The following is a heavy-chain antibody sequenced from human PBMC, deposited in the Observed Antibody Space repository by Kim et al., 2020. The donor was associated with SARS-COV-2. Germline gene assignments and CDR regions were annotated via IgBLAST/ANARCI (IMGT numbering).Heavy chain of an antibody. CDR3: AAMGGGSYMLGFEDWFDP. CDR1: GYTFTSYA. D-gene: IGHD1-26*01. V-gene: IGHV7-4-1*02. CDR2: INTNTGNP. J-gene: IGHJ5*02. Sequence: ASVKVSCKASGYTFTSYAMNWVRQAPGQGLEWMGWINTNTGNPTYAQGFTGRFVLSLDTSVSTAYLQISSLKAEDTAVYYCAAMGGGSYMLGFEDWFDPWGQGTLVTVSS.